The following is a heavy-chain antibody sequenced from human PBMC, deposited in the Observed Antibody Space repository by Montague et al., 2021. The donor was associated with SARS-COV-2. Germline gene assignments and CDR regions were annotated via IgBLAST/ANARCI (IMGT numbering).Heavy chain of an antibody. CDR3: ARTYYDILTGYYTYDY. J-gene: IGHJ4*02. D-gene: IGHD3-9*01. V-gene: IGHV2-70*01. CDR2: IDWDDDK. CDR1: GFSLSTSGMC. Sequence: PALVKPTQTLTLTCTFSGFSLSTSGMCVSWIRQPPGKALEWLALIDWDDDKYYSTSLKTRLTISKDTSKNQVVPTMTNMDPVDTATYYCARTYYDILTGYYTYDYWGQGTLVTVSS.